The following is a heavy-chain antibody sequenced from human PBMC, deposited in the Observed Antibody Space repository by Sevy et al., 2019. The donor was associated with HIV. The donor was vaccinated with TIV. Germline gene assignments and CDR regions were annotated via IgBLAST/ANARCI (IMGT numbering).Heavy chain of an antibody. CDR1: GGSISSGGYY. D-gene: IGHD2-2*01. CDR2: IYYSGST. Sequence: SETLSLTCTVSGGSISSGGYYWSWIRQHPGKGLEWIGYIYYSGSTYYNPSLKSRVTISVDTSKNQFSLKLSSVTAADTAVYYCVRDTPLGYCSSTSCSGHYYYYMDVWGKGTTVTVSS. J-gene: IGHJ6*03. V-gene: IGHV4-31*03. CDR3: VRDTPLGYCSSTSCSGHYYYYMDV.